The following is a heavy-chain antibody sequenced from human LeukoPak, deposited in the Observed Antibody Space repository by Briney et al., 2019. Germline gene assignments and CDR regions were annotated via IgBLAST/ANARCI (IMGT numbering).Heavy chain of an antibody. J-gene: IGHJ4*02. CDR1: GINFRASG. D-gene: IGHD2-2*01. CDR3: AREGGTVVIGRFDY. V-gene: IGHV3-30*02. Sequence: GGSLRLSCAASGINFRASGMHWVRQAPGMGLEWVTFIQTDGGDKKYAASVAGRFTISRDNAKNRVYLHMSSLRPDDTALYYCAREGGTVVIGRFDYWGQGTLVTVSS. CDR2: IQTDGGDK.